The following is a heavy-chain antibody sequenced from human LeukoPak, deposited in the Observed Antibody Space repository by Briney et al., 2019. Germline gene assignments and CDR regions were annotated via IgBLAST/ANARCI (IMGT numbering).Heavy chain of an antibody. J-gene: IGHJ6*03. Sequence: SVKVSCKASGGTFSSYAISWVRQAPGQGLEWMGRIIPIFGTANYAQKFQGRVTITTDESTSTAYMELSSLRSEDTAVYYCAREGGTIFGVVISYYYYMAVWGKGTTVTVSS. D-gene: IGHD3-3*01. V-gene: IGHV1-69*05. CDR2: IIPIFGTA. CDR3: AREGGTIFGVVISYYYYMAV. CDR1: GGTFSSYA.